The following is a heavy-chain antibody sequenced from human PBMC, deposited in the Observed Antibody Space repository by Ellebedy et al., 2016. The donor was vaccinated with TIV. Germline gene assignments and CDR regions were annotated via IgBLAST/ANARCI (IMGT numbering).Heavy chain of an antibody. CDR2: INSDGSST. V-gene: IGHV3-74*01. Sequence: GESLKISCAASGLTVSSYWMHWVRQAPGKGLVWVSRINSDGSSTSYADSVKGRFTISRDNAKNTLYLQMNSLRAEDTAVYYCARGRSSSSFLLDYWGQGTLVTVSS. J-gene: IGHJ4*02. CDR1: GLTVSSYW. CDR3: ARGRSSSSFLLDY. D-gene: IGHD6-13*01.